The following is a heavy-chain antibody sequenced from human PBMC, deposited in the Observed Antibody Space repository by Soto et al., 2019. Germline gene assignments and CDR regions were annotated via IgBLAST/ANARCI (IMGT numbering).Heavy chain of an antibody. CDR2: INHSGST. CDR1: GGSFSDYY. J-gene: IGHJ2*01. CDR3: AREVPSRYFDL. D-gene: IGHD3-10*01. V-gene: IGHV4-34*01. Sequence: QVRLQQWGAGLLKPSETLPLTCAIYGGSFSDYYWSWIRQPPGKGLEWIGEINHSGSTNYNPSLKSRVTCSVDTSKNQVSLKLTSVTAADTAVYYCAREVPSRYFDLWGRGTPVTVSS.